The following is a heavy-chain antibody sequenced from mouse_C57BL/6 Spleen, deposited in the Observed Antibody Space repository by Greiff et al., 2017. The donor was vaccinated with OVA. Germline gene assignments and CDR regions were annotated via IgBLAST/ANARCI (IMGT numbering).Heavy chain of an antibody. V-gene: IGHV1-26*01. CDR3: ARRIITTVVATEDFVPFAY. Sequence: VQLQQSGPELVKPGASVKISCKASGYTFTDYYMNWVKQSHGKSLEWIGDINPNNGGTSYNQKFKGKATLTVDKSSSTAYMELRSLTSEDSAVYYCARRIITTVVATEDFVPFAYWGQGTLVTVSA. D-gene: IGHD1-1*01. J-gene: IGHJ3*01. CDR1: GYTFTDYY. CDR2: INPNNGGT.